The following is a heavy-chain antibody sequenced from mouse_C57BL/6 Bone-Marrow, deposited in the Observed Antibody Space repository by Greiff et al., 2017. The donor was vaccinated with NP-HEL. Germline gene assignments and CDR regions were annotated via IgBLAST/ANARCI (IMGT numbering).Heavy chain of an antibody. J-gene: IGHJ1*03. CDR3: ARLGDYHWYFDV. CDR1: GYTFTSYG. CDR2: LYPRSGTT. Sequence: VQLQQSGAELARPGASVKLSCKASGYTFTSYGISWVKQRTGQGLEWIGELYPRSGTTSYNEKFQSKATLTVDKSSSTAYMQLSSLTSEDSAVYYCARLGDYHWYFDVWGTGTTVTVSS. D-gene: IGHD2-4*01. V-gene: IGHV1-81*01.